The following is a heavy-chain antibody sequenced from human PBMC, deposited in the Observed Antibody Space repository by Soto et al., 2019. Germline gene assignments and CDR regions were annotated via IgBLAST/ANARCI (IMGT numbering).Heavy chain of an antibody. CDR3: ARSDVDCSGGTCFSFGFDY. V-gene: IGHV3-30*03. D-gene: IGHD2-15*01. CDR1: GFVFSKYG. J-gene: IGHJ4*01. CDR2: TSYDGSTE. Sequence: QVQLVESGGGLVQPGGSLRLSCTASGFVFSKYGMHWVRQAPGKGLEWVAVTSYDGSTEFYAESVKGRFTVSRDNSENTLYLQMNSLRVGDMAVYFCARSDVDCSGGTCFSFGFDYWGQGTPVTVSS.